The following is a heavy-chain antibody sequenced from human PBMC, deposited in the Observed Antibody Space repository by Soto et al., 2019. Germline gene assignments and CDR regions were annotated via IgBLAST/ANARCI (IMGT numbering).Heavy chain of an antibody. CDR3: ARAYGGFDNGLDV. D-gene: IGHD5-12*01. V-gene: IGHV4-59*01. J-gene: IGHJ6*02. Sequence: SSETLSLTCTVSGDSIGSYYWTWIRQPPGKGLELIGYIYYSGSTRYNPSLKSRVTISVDMSKNQFSLKLSSVIAADTAVYYCARAYGGFDNGLDVWGQGTAVTVSS. CDR2: IYYSGST. CDR1: GDSIGSYY.